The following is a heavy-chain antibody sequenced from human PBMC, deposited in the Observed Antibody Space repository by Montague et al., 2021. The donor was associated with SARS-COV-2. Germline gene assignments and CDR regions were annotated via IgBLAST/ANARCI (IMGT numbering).Heavy chain of an antibody. CDR3: ARARTSLIVVVNEFDY. CDR1: GGSISSGSYY. J-gene: IGHJ4*02. D-gene: IGHD2-21*01. CDR2: IYYSGSS. Sequence: TLSLTCTVSGGSISSGSYYWSWIRQHPGKGLEWIGYIYYSGSSYYNPSLKSRVTISVDTSKNQFSLWLSSATAADTAVYYCARARTSLIVVVNEFDYWGQGTLVTVSS. V-gene: IGHV4-31*03.